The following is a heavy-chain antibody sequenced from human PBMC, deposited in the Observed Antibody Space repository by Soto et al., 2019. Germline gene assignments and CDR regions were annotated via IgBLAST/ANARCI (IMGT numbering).Heavy chain of an antibody. CDR1: GGSISSDDFY. CDR3: ARLGASWKVWFAP. CDR2: IYYSGNT. Sequence: QVQLQESGPGLVKPSQTLSLTCTVSGGSISSDDFYWSWIRQHPGKGLEWIGYIYYSGNTYYNPSQKSRVTILETTSKTNSPRKRCSVTAGNRAFYYCARLGASWKVWFAPGGRGPLVTFSS. J-gene: IGHJ5*02. D-gene: IGHD2-2*01. V-gene: IGHV4-31*03.